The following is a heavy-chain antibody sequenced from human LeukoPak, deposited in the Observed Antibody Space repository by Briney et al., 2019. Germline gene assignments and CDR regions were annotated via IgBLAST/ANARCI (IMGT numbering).Heavy chain of an antibody. V-gene: IGHV3-21*04. D-gene: IGHD3-9*01. CDR1: GFTFGYYN. CDR2: ISSSSGYI. Sequence: GGSLRLSCGASGFTFGYYNMNWVRQAPGKELEWVSSISSSSGYISYADSVKGRFTISRDNAKNSLYLQMNNLRAEDTAVYYCANKLAYYDILTGFDYWGQGTLVTVSS. CDR3: ANKLAYYDILTGFDY. J-gene: IGHJ4*02.